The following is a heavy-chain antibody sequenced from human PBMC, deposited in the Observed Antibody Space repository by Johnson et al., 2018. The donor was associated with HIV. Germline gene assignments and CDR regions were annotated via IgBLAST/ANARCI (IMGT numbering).Heavy chain of an antibody. D-gene: IGHD2-2*01. CDR2: IKQDGSEK. J-gene: IGHJ3*02. Sequence: VQLVESGGGLVKPGGSLRLSCAASGFTFSDYYMSWVRQAPGKGLEWVANIKQDGSEKYFVDSVKGRFTISRDNAKNSLYLQMNSLRAEDTALYYCVRGGLGYQNFHDAFDMWGQGTMVTVSS. V-gene: IGHV3-7*03. CDR3: VRGGLGYQNFHDAFDM. CDR1: GFTFSDYY.